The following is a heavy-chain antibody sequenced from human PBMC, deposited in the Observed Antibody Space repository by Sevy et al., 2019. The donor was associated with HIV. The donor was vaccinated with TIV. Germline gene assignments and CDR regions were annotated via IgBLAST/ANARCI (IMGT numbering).Heavy chain of an antibody. Sequence: GGSLRLSCAASGFTFSSSIINWVRQAPGKGLEWVSSISGTGSTIYYADSVKGRFTISRDNAKNSLYLQMQSLRGEDTAGFYGARTDYGYFVGWFGPWGQGTLVTVSS. CDR3: ARTDYGYFVGWFGP. V-gene: IGHV3-48*01. J-gene: IGHJ5*01. D-gene: IGHD4-17*01. CDR2: ISGTGSTI. CDR1: GFTFSSSI.